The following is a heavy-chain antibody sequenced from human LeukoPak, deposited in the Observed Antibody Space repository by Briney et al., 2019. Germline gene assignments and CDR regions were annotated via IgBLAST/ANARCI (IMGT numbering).Heavy chain of an antibody. CDR1: GGTFSSYA. J-gene: IGHJ6*03. CDR3: ARDRPPRIAARLHYYYYYMDV. CDR2: IIPIFGTA. Sequence: SVKVSCKASGGTFSSYAISWVRQAPGQGLEWMGGIIPIFGTANYARKFQGRVTITTDESTSTAYMELSSLRSEDTAVYYCARDRPPRIAARLHYYYYYMDVWGKGTTVTVSS. D-gene: IGHD6-6*01. V-gene: IGHV1-69*05.